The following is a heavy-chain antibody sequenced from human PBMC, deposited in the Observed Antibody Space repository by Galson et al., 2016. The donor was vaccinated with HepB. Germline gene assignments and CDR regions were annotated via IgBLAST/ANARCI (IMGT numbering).Heavy chain of an antibody. J-gene: IGHJ3*01. Sequence: SVKVSCKASGFTFSASVVHWVRQARGQPLEWIGWIVVGSGNTQYAQQFQERVIISRDMTTSTASLELSSLRHEDTAVYYCAAGTRMANTAFDVWGQGTMVTV. D-gene: IGHD1/OR15-1a*01. CDR1: GFTFSASV. CDR3: AAGTRMANTAFDV. CDR2: IVVGSGNT. V-gene: IGHV1-58*01.